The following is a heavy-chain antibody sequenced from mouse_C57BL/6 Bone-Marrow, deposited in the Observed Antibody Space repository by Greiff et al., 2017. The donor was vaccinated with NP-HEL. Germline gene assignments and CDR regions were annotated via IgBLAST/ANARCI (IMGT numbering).Heavy chain of an antibody. D-gene: IGHD2-12*01. Sequence: EVQLQQSGAELVRPGASVKLSCTASGYNIKDDYMHWVKQRPEQGLEWIGWIDPENGDTEYASKFPGKATITADKSSNQAYLPLSRLNSADTAVYYCPIRGEYYNDMDDWGKGTSVTVAS. CDR1: GYNIKDDY. CDR2: IDPENGDT. J-gene: IGHJ4*01. V-gene: IGHV14-4*01. CDR3: PIRGEYYNDMDD.